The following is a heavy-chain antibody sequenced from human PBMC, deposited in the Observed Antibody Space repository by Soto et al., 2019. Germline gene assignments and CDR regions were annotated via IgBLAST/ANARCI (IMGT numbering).Heavy chain of an antibody. J-gene: IGHJ4*02. D-gene: IGHD3-22*01. V-gene: IGHV3-9*01. CDR1: GFTFDDYA. Sequence: SLRLSCAASGFTFDDYAMHWVRQAPGKGLEWVSTISWNSGRIGYADSVKGRFTISRDNAKNSLYLQMNSLRAEDTALYYCAKGYYYDSGYYFDYWGQGTLVTVSS. CDR3: AKGYYYDSGYYFDY. CDR2: ISWNSGRI.